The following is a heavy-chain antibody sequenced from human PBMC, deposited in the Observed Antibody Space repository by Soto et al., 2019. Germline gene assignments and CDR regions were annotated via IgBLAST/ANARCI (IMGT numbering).Heavy chain of an antibody. Sequence: PSQTLSLTCAISGDSVSSNSAAWNWIRQSPSRGLEWLGRTYYRSKWYNDYAVSVKSRITINPDTSKNQFSLQLNSVTPEDTAVYYCARGLWSSGWNNNWFDPWGQGTLVTVSS. CDR2: TYYRSKWYN. D-gene: IGHD6-19*01. CDR1: GDSVSSNSAA. V-gene: IGHV6-1*01. CDR3: ARGLWSSGWNNNWFDP. J-gene: IGHJ5*02.